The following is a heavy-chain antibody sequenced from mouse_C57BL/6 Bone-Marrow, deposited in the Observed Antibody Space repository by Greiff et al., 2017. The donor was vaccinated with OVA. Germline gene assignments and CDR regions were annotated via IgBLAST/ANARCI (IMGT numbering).Heavy chain of an antibody. J-gene: IGHJ4*01. CDR1: GYAFTNYL. Sequence: VQLQESGAELVRPGTSVKVSCKASGYAFTNYLIEWVKQRPGQGLEWIGVINPGSGGTKYNEKFKGKATLTADKSSSTAYMQLSSLTSEDSAVYFCARRPYSNYVGRRGYAMDYWGQGTSVTVSS. D-gene: IGHD2-5*01. CDR3: ARRPYSNYVGRRGYAMDY. CDR2: INPGSGGT. V-gene: IGHV1-54*01.